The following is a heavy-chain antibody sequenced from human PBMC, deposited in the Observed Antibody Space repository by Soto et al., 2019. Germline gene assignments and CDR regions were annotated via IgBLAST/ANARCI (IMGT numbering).Heavy chain of an antibody. CDR3: ARVRQGCSANNCYFDP. J-gene: IGHJ5*01. Sequence: ASETLSLTCTLSGGSVRAPDWLNWVLQSPYKGLEWIAEVHISGHSNYNPSLRSRVSVSIDSSKNQFYLNLNSVTAADTAIYYCARVRQGCSANNCYFDPWGQGTQVTVSS. V-gene: IGHV4-4*02. CDR2: VHISGHS. D-gene: IGHD1-1*01. CDR1: GGSVRAPDW.